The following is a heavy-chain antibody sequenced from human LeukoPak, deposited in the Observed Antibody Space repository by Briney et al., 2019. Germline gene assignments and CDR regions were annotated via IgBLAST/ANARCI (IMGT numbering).Heavy chain of an antibody. CDR2: IIPIFGTA. CDR1: GGTFSSYA. J-gene: IGHJ5*02. CDR3: ARGYCSSTSCLNLNWFDP. D-gene: IGHD2-2*01. Sequence: GASVKVSCKASGGTFSSYAISWVRQAPGQGLEWMGGIIPIFGTASYAQKFQGRVTITADESTSTAYMELSSLRSEDTAVYYCARGYCSSTSCLNLNWFDPWGQGTLVTVSS. V-gene: IGHV1-69*13.